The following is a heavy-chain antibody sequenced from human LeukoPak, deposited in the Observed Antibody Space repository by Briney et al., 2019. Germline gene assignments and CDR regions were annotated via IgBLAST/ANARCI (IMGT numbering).Heavy chain of an antibody. Sequence: ASVKVSCTASGYIFTSHYIHWVRQAPGQGLEWMGRINPNSGGTNYAQKFQGRVTMTRDTSISTVYMELSRLRSDDTAVYYCARVGYYESSGYYEYWGQGTLVTVSS. J-gene: IGHJ4*02. CDR3: ARVGYYESSGYYEY. V-gene: IGHV1-2*06. CDR1: GYIFTSHY. CDR2: INPNSGGT. D-gene: IGHD3-22*01.